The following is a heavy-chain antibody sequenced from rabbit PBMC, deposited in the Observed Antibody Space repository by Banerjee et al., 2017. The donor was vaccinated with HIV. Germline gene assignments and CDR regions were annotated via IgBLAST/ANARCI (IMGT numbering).Heavy chain of an antibody. Sequence: QSLEESGGDLVKPGASLTLTCTASGFSFSSDYDMWWVRQAPGKGLEWIACIYTGSGNTYYATWAKGRFTISKTSSTTVTLQMTSLTAADTATYFCARDAGYGGVGYAGAFDPWGPGTLVTVS. V-gene: IGHV1S40*01. CDR2: IYTGSGNT. CDR3: ARDAGYGGVGYAGAFDP. J-gene: IGHJ2*01. D-gene: IGHD4-2*01. CDR1: GFSFSSDYD.